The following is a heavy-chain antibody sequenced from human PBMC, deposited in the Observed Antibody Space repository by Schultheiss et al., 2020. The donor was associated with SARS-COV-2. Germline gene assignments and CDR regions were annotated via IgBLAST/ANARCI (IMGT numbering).Heavy chain of an antibody. CDR3: AGVTDIVVVPAARRYYYYMDV. CDR1: GGSFSAYY. J-gene: IGHJ6*03. Sequence: SETLSLTCAVYGGSFSAYYWSWIRQPPGKGLEWIGEINHSGSTNYNPSLKSRVTISVDTFKNQFSLKLSSVTAADTAVYYCAGVTDIVVVPAARRYYYYMDVWGKGTTVTVSS. V-gene: IGHV4-34*01. D-gene: IGHD2-2*01. CDR2: INHSGST.